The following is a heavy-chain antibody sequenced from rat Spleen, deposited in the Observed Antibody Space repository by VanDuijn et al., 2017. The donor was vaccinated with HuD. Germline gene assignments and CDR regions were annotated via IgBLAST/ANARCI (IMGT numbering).Heavy chain of an antibody. Sequence: EVQLVESGGGLVQPGRSLKLSCAASGFILNDYYMAWVRQAPTKGLEWVATINYDGSSTYYRDSVKGRFTISRDKAESTLYLQMDSLRSEDTATYYCARRLLRVYVRLYFDYWGQGVMVTVSS. D-gene: IGHD1-9*01. V-gene: IGHV5-7*01. CDR2: INYDGSST. CDR1: GFILNDYY. J-gene: IGHJ2*01. CDR3: ARRLLRVYVRLYFDY.